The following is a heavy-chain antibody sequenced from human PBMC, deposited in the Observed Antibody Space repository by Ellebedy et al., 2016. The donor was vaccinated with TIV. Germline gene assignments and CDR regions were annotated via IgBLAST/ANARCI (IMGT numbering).Heavy chain of an antibody. CDR2: IHHGGTT. CDR1: GGSLTNFS. CDR3: ARGHSHCRGDKCRHPLSTAFDI. D-gene: IGHD2-21*01. J-gene: IGHJ3*02. Sequence: MPGGSLRLSCTVSGGSLTNFSLSWLRQPPGKGLEWIAEIHHGGTTDYNPSLKSRVTFSEDTSENQFSLKMNSVTAADSAVYYCARGHSHCRGDKCRHPLSTAFDIWGQGTTVAVSS. V-gene: IGHV4-34*01.